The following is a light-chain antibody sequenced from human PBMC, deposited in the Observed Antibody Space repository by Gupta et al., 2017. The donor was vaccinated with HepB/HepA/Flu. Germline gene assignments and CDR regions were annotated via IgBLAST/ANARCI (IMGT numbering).Light chain of an antibody. J-gene: IGKJ4*01. V-gene: IGKV1-9*01. CDR3: QQLNSYPRT. Sequence: DIQLTQSPSFLSASVGDRVAITCRASQGISSSLAWYQQKPGKAPKLLIYGASTLQSGVPSRFSGSGSGTDFTLTISSLEPEDFATYYCQQLNSYPRTFGGGTNVEIK. CDR2: GAS. CDR1: QGISSS.